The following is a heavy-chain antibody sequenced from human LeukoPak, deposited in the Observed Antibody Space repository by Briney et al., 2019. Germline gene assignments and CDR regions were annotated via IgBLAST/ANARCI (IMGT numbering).Heavy chain of an antibody. J-gene: IGHJ4*02. V-gene: IGHV3-7*01. D-gene: IGHD5-18*01. CDR2: IKKDGSEK. CDR1: GFTFSSYW. Sequence: PGWSLRLSCAASGFTFSSYWMSWVRQASGKGLEWVANIKKDGSEKYYVDSVKGRFTISRDNAKTSLYLQMNSLRAEDTAVYYCARDLSGVTGYTYGRGIDYWGQGTLVTVSS. CDR3: ARDLSGVTGYTYGRGIDY.